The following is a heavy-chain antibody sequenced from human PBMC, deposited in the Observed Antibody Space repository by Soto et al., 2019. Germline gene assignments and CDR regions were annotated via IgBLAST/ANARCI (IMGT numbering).Heavy chain of an antibody. CDR2: ISGSGGST. V-gene: IGHV3-23*01. CDR1: GFTFSSYA. Sequence: GGSLRLSCAASGFTFSSYAMSWVRQTPGKGLEWVSAISGSGGSTYYADSVKGRFTISRDNSKNTLYLQMNSLRAEDTAVYYCAKDYIWGSYRLVFDYWGQGTLVTVSS. D-gene: IGHD3-16*02. J-gene: IGHJ4*02. CDR3: AKDYIWGSYRLVFDY.